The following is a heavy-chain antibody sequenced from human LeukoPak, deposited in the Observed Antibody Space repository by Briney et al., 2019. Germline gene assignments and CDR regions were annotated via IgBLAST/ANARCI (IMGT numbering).Heavy chain of an antibody. J-gene: IGHJ5*02. D-gene: IGHD3-22*01. Sequence: SETLSLTCTVPGGSISSGGYYWSWIRQHPGKGLEWIGYIYYNGSTYYNPSLKSRVTISVDTSKNQFSLKLSSVTAADTAVYYCARQTYYYDSSGPHWFDPWGQGTLVTVSS. V-gene: IGHV4-31*03. CDR3: ARQTYYYDSSGPHWFDP. CDR1: GGSISSGGYY. CDR2: IYYNGST.